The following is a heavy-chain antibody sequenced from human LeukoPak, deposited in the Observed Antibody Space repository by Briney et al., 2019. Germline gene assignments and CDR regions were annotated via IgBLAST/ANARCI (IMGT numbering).Heavy chain of an antibody. D-gene: IGHD3-10*01. CDR1: GYTFTTYG. CDR3: ARDRDRMVQGVTALFDY. Sequence: GSVKVSCKTSGYTFTTYGISWVRQAPGQGLEWMGWISGSNGNTKYAQKVQGRVTMTTDTSTTTAYMEARSLRSDDTAVYYCARDRDRMVQGVTALFDYWGQGTLVTVSS. J-gene: IGHJ4*02. CDR2: ISGSNGNT. V-gene: IGHV1-18*04.